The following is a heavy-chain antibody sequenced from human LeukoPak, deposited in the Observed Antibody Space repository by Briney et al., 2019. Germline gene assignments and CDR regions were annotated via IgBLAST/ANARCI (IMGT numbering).Heavy chain of an antibody. D-gene: IGHD3-10*01. J-gene: IGHJ6*03. CDR2: INHSGST. CDR1: GGSFSGYY. V-gene: IGHV4-34*01. Sequence: PSETLSLTCAVYGGSFSGYYWSWIRQPPGKGLEWIGEINHSGSTNYNPSLKSRVTISVDTSKNQFSLKLSSVTAADTAVYYCAREESSPYYYYYYMEVWGKGTTVTVSS. CDR3: AREESSPYYYYYYMEV.